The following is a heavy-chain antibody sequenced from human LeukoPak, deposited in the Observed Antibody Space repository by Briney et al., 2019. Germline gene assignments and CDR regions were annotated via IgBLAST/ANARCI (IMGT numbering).Heavy chain of an antibody. CDR2: IYYSGST. CDR1: GGSISSGGYY. Sequence: SETLSLTCTVSGGSISSGGYYWSWIRQPPGKGLERIGYIYYSGSTYYNPSLKSRVTIPVATPKNQSSLKLSSVTAADTAVYSCASLNVLRYFDPHAFDIWGQGPMVTVSS. D-gene: IGHD3-9*01. CDR3: ASLNVLRYFDPHAFDI. J-gene: IGHJ3*02. V-gene: IGHV4-30-4*01.